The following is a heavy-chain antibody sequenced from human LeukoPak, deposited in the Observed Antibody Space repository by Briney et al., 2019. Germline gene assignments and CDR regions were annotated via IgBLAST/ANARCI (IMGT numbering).Heavy chain of an antibody. J-gene: IGHJ4*02. CDR1: GGSISSYY. V-gene: IGHV4-59*08. Sequence: SETLSLTCSVSGGSISSYYWSWIRQPPVKGLEWIGYIYYSGSTSYNPSLKSRVTMSLDTSKNQFSLKMNSVTAADTAMYYCARHGRDYDRPFDYWGQGTLVTVSS. D-gene: IGHD5-12*01. CDR2: IYYSGST. CDR3: ARHGRDYDRPFDY.